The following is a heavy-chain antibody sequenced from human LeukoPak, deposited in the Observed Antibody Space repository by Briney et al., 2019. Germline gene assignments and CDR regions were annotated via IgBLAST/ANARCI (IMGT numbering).Heavy chain of an antibody. J-gene: IGHJ6*03. V-gene: IGHV1-46*01. CDR2: INPSGGST. Sequence: ASVKVSCKASGYTFTSYYMHWVRQAPGQGLEWMGIINPSGGSTSYAQKFQGRVTMTRDTSTGTVYMELSSLRSEDTAVYYCARGSRIAAAGRSWYYYYYMDVWGKGTTVTVSS. CDR3: ARGSRIAAAGRSWYYYYYMDV. D-gene: IGHD6-13*01. CDR1: GYTFTSYY.